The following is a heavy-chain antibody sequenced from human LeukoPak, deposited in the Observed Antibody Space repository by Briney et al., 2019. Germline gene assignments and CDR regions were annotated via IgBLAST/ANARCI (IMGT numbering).Heavy chain of an antibody. CDR1: GFTFSDYY. D-gene: IGHD3-22*01. Sequence: PGGSLRPSCAASGFTFSDYYMSWIRQAPGKGLEWVSYISSSGSTIYYADSVKGRFTISRDNAKNSLYLQMNSLRAEDTAVYYCAKSKAYYYDCVDYWGQGTLVTVSS. V-gene: IGHV3-11*01. CDR2: ISSSGSTI. J-gene: IGHJ4*02. CDR3: AKSKAYYYDCVDY.